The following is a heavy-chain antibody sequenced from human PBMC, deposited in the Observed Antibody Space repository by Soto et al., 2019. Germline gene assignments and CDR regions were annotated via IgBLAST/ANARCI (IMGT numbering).Heavy chain of an antibody. J-gene: IGHJ6*02. D-gene: IGHD3-9*01. Sequence: TLALTCAVSGCSISGGGYYWSWMRQLPGKGLEWIGYIYYRGSTVYNPSLESRLSMSLDTSKSQISLRLNSVTAADTAVYFCARDTPPSPGYAFAHFYGMDVWGQGTTVTVSS. V-gene: IGHV4-31*11. CDR2: IYYRGST. CDR1: GCSISGGGYY. CDR3: ARDTPPSPGYAFAHFYGMDV.